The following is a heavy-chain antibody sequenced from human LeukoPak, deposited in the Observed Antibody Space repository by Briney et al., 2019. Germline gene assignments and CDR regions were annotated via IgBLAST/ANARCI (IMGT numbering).Heavy chain of an antibody. Sequence: SETLSLTCTVSGGSISSYYWSWIRQPPGKGLEWIGYIYYSGSTNYNPSLKSRVTISVDTSKNQFSLKLSSVTAADTAVYYCARIIAAAGTIDYYYYGMDVWGQGTTVTVSS. J-gene: IGHJ6*02. D-gene: IGHD6-13*01. V-gene: IGHV4-59*01. CDR1: GGSISSYY. CDR3: ARIIAAAGTIDYYYYGMDV. CDR2: IYYSGST.